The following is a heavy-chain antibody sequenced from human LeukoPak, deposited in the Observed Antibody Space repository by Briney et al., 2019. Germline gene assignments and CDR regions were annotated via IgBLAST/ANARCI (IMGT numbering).Heavy chain of an antibody. CDR3: AADPAYYDSSDYSPKGDY. V-gene: IGHV1-58*01. D-gene: IGHD3-22*01. CDR1: GFTFTSSA. Sequence: SVKVSCKASGFTFTSSAVQWVRQARGQRLEWIGWIVVGSGNTNYAQKFQERVTITRDMSTSTAYMELSSLRSEDTAVYYCAADPAYYDSSDYSPKGDYWGQGTLVTVSS. J-gene: IGHJ4*02. CDR2: IVVGSGNT.